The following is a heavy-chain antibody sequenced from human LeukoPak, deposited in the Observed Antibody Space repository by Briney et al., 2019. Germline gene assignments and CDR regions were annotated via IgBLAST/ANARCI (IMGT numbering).Heavy chain of an antibody. J-gene: IGHJ3*02. V-gene: IGHV4-38-2*02. CDR3: ARDIVRGEDAFDI. CDR2: INHSGSN. D-gene: IGHD3-10*01. Sequence: PSETLSLTCTVSGYSISSGYYWGWIRQSPGKGLEWIGIINHSGSNSYNPSLKSRVTMSVDTSKNQSSLKLSSVTAADTAVYYCARDIVRGEDAFDIWGQGTMVTVSS. CDR1: GYSISSGYY.